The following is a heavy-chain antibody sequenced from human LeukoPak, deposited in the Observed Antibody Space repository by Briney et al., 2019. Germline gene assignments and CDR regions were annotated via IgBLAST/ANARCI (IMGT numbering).Heavy chain of an antibody. V-gene: IGHV1-2*06. Sequence: ASVKVSCKASGYTFTGYYMHWVRQAPGQGLGWMGRINPNSGGTNYAQKFQGRVTMTRDTSISTAYMELSRLRSDDTAVYYCARGYCSGGSCYSYVYNYYYYMDVWGKGTTVTVSS. D-gene: IGHD2-15*01. J-gene: IGHJ6*03. CDR2: INPNSGGT. CDR1: GYTFTGYY. CDR3: ARGYCSGGSCYSYVYNYYYYMDV.